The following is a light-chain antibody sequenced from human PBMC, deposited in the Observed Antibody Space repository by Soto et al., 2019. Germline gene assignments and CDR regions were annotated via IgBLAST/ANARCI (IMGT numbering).Light chain of an antibody. CDR3: QQYNSYWT. V-gene: IGKV1-5*01. CDR2: DAS. CDR1: QSIVRY. Sequence: DIQMTQSPSTLSASVGDRVTTTCRASQSIVRYLAWYQQKPGKAPKLLIYDASSLESGVPSRFSGSGSGTEFNLTISSLQPDDFATYYCQQYNSYWTFGQGTKVDIK. J-gene: IGKJ1*01.